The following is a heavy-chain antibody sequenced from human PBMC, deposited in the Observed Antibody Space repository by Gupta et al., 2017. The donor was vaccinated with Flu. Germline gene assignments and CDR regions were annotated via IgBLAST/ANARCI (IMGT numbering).Heavy chain of an antibody. D-gene: IGHD2-2*01. Sequence: NWVRQAPGKGLEWVSYIGSSGSKKYYADSVKGRFTISRDNAKNSLHLQMNSLRVEDTAVYYCARIPLGYCSSASCYVYWGQGTLVTVSS. CDR3: ARIPLGYCSSASCYVY. J-gene: IGHJ4*02. V-gene: IGHV3-48*03. CDR2: IGSSGSKK.